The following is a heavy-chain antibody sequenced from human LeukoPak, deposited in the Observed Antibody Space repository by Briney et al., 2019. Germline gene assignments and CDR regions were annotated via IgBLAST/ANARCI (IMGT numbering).Heavy chain of an antibody. J-gene: IGHJ4*02. CDR2: IYHSGST. CDR1: GGSISSSNW. Sequence: PSGTLSLTCAVSGGSISSSNWWSWVRQPPGKGLEWIGEIYHSGSTNYNPSLKSRVTISVDKSKNQFSLKLSSVTAADTAVYYCANIRCSGGSCHYFDYWGQGTLVTVSS. D-gene: IGHD2-15*01. V-gene: IGHV4-4*02. CDR3: ANIRCSGGSCHYFDY.